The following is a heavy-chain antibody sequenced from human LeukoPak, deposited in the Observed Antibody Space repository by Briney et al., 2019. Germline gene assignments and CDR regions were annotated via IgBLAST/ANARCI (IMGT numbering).Heavy chain of an antibody. Sequence: SVKVSCKASGGTFSSYAISWVRQAPGQGLEWMGGIIPIFDTANYAQKFQGRVTITTDESTSTAYMELSSLRSEDTAVYYCARVDLGYSNYGWYYYYMDVWGKGTTVTVSS. V-gene: IGHV1-69*05. CDR1: GGTFSSYA. D-gene: IGHD4-11*01. J-gene: IGHJ6*03. CDR3: ARVDLGYSNYGWYYYYMDV. CDR2: IIPIFDTA.